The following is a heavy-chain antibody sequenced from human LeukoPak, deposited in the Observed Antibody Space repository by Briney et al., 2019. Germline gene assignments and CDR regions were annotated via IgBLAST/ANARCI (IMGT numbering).Heavy chain of an antibody. J-gene: IGHJ3*02. CDR3: ARACPLAAAGTKVAFDI. Sequence: ASVQVSCKTSGYTFTSYYIHWLRQAPGQRFEWMGWSDPKSGATKYEHFQGRVTMTRDTSISTAYMELSRLTSDDTAVYYCARACPLAAAGTKVAFDIWGQGTMVTVSS. D-gene: IGHD6-13*01. CDR2: SDPKSGAT. V-gene: IGHV1-2*02. CDR1: GYTFTSYY.